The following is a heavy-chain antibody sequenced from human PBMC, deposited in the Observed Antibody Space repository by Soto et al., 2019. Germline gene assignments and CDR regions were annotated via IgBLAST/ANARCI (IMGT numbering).Heavy chain of an antibody. V-gene: IGHV3-33*01. CDR1: GFTFSSYG. CDR3: ARDRDIVATISEGFDY. Sequence: QVQLVESGGGVVQPGRSLRLSCAASGFTFSSYGMHWVRQAPGKGLEWVAVIWYDGSNKYYADSVKGRFTISRDNSKNTLYLHMNGLRAEDTAVYYCARDRDIVATISEGFDYWGQGTLVTVSS. J-gene: IGHJ4*02. CDR2: IWYDGSNK. D-gene: IGHD5-12*01.